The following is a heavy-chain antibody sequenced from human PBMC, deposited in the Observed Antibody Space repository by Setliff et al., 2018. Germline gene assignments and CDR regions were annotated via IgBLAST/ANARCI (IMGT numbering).Heavy chain of an antibody. CDR2: INHRGST. CDR3: ARREERSPTWFDP. Sequence: PSETLSLTCTVSGGSISSSSYYWGWIRQPPGKGLEWIGYINHRGSTNYNPSLKSRVTISVEVSKNQLSLKLRSVTAADTAVYYCARREERSPTWFDPWGQGTLVTVSS. V-gene: IGHV4-61*05. CDR1: GGSISSSSYY. J-gene: IGHJ5*02.